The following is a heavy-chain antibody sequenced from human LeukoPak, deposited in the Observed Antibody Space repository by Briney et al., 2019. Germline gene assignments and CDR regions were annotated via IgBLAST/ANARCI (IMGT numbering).Heavy chain of an antibody. J-gene: IGHJ5*02. CDR2: INHRGIT. V-gene: IGHV4-34*01. CDR1: GGSFSGYY. CDR3: ARLHGLSQLVRNYRNWFDP. Sequence: SETLSLTCAVYGGSFSGYYWTWIRQSPGKGLEWIGEINHRGITNYNPPLRSRVTISVDTSKNHFSLNLSSVTAADTAVYYCARLHGLSQLVRNYRNWFDPWGQGTLVTVSS. D-gene: IGHD6-6*01.